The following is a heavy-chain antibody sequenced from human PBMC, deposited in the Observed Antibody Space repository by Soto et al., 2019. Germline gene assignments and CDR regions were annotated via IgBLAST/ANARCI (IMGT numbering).Heavy chain of an antibody. Sequence: EVQLLQSEGGLVQPGGSLRLSCAASGFTLSNYGMNWVRQAPGKGLEWVSGISGSDGSTYYADAVKGRFTISRDNSKNTLYLQMNTLRAEDTAVYYCAKDKYYDWGQGTPVTVS. D-gene: IGHD3-22*01. CDR3: AKDKYYD. CDR1: GFTLSNYG. J-gene: IGHJ4*02. CDR2: ISGSDGST. V-gene: IGHV3-23*01.